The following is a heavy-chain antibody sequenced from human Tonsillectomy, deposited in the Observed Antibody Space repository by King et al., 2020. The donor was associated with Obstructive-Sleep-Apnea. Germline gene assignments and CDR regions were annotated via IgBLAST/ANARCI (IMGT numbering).Heavy chain of an antibody. D-gene: IGHD3-9*01. Sequence: VQLVESGGGVVQPGRSLRLSCAASGFTFSNYAIHWVRQAPGKGLEWVAVILYDGRNEYYADSVKGRFTISRDNSKNTLYLQMNSLRAEDTAVYYCARDLYGYDIVYYFDYWGRGILVTVSS. J-gene: IGHJ4*02. V-gene: IGHV3-30*04. CDR2: ILYDGRNE. CDR1: GFTFSNYA. CDR3: ARDLYGYDIVYYFDY.